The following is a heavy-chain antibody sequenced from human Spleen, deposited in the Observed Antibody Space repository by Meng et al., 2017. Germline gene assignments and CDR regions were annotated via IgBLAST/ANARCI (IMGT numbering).Heavy chain of an antibody. J-gene: IGHJ3*02. CDR3: ADYYDRSGYSPGGIDI. D-gene: IGHD3-22*01. Sequence: SETLSLTCTLSGGSISSSPYYWGWIRQPPGKGLEWIASMYYSGSTYYNPSLKSRVTISVDTSKNQFSLNLSSVTAADTAVYYCADYYDRSGYSPGGIDIWGQGTMVTVSS. CDR1: GGSISSSPYY. CDR2: MYYSGST. V-gene: IGHV4-39*07.